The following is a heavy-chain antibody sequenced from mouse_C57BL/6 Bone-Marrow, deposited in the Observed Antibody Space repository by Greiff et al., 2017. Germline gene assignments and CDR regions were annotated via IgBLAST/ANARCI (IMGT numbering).Heavy chain of an antibody. Sequence: VQLQQSGAELARPGASVKMSCKASGYTFTSYTMHWVKQRPGQGLEWIGYINPSSGYTKYNQKFKDKATLTADKSSSTAYMQLSSLTSEASAVYYCARRKDDYHPFAYWGQGTLVTVSA. CDR3: ARRKDDYHPFAY. CDR1: GYTFTSYT. V-gene: IGHV1-4*01. J-gene: IGHJ3*01. D-gene: IGHD2-4*01. CDR2: INPSSGYT.